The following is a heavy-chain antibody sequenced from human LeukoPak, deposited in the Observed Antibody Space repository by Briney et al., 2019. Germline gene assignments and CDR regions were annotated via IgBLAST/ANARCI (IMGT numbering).Heavy chain of an antibody. J-gene: IGHJ4*02. CDR2: INSSGGST. CDR1: GFTFSRYA. Sequence: GGSLRLSCAASGFTFSRYAMSWVRQAPRKGLEWVSAINSSGGSTYYAESVKGRFTISRDNSKNTLYLKMNSLRAEDRAVYYCAKTPAGSWYPQGFDYWGQGTLVTVSS. V-gene: IGHV3-23*01. CDR3: AKTPAGSWYPQGFDY. D-gene: IGHD6-13*01.